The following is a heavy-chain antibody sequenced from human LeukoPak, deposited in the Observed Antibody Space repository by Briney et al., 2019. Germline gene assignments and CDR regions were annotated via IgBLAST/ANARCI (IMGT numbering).Heavy chain of an antibody. CDR1: GFNFNSYT. V-gene: IGHV3-23*01. CDR2: ILASGSPT. CDR3: AKDLRPDGVDNFDH. J-gene: IGHJ4*02. Sequence: GGSLRLSCAASGFNFNSYTMNWVRQAPGKGLQWVANILASGSPTYYADSVKGRFIISRDNSKNTVYLQMNSLRVEDTAIYYCAKDLRPDGVDNFDHWGQGILITVSS. D-gene: IGHD2-8*01.